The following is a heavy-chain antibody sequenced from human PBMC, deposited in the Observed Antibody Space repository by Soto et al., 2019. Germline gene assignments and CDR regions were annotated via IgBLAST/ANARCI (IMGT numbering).Heavy chain of an antibody. D-gene: IGHD2-15*01. CDR1: GYTLTELS. CDR3: ASASGYCSGGSCYSGDYYYYYMDV. CDR2: FDPEDGET. V-gene: IGHV1-24*01. J-gene: IGHJ6*03. Sequence: ASLKVSCKVSGYTLTELSMHWVRQAPGKGLEWMGGFDPEDGETIYAQQFQGRVTMTEDTSTDTAYMELSSLRSEDTAVYYCASASGYCSGGSCYSGDYYYYYMDVWGKGTTVTVSS.